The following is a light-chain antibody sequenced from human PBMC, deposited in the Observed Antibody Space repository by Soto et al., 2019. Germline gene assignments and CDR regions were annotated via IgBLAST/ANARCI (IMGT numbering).Light chain of an antibody. Sequence: QSALTHPASVSGSPGQSITISCTGSISDIGSYNYVAWYQQHPGKAPKRMIFDVTYRPSGISSRVSGSKSGHTASLTISGLRTEDEADYYCSSYTTGSSVIFGAGSKLTVL. V-gene: IGLV2-14*03. CDR2: DVT. J-gene: IGLJ2*01. CDR1: ISDIGSYNY. CDR3: SSYTTGSSVI.